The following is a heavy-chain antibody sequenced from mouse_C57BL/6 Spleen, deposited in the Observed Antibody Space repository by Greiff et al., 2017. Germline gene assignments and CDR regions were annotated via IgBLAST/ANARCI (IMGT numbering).Heavy chain of an antibody. CDR2: IYPGDGDT. D-gene: IGHD2-5*01. CDR1: GYAFSSSW. J-gene: IGHJ3*01. V-gene: IGHV1-82*01. Sequence: QVQLQQSGPELVKPGASVKISCKASGYAFSSSWMNWVKQRPGKGLEWIGRIYPGDGDTNYNGKFKGKATLTADKSSSTAYMQLSSRTSEDSAVYFCARSAYYSNYVFAYWGQGTLVTVSA. CDR3: ARSAYYSNYVFAY.